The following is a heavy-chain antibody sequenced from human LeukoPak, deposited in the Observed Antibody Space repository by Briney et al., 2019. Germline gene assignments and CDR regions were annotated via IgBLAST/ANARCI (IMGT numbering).Heavy chain of an antibody. Sequence: SETLSLTCTVSGGSISSYYWTWVRQSTGKGLEWIGRISASGNTNYNPSLKSRVTMSVDTSTNQFSLKLTSVTAADTAVYYCAREGRSSTPGYWGQGTLVTVSS. CDR3: AREGRSSTPGY. D-gene: IGHD2-15*01. CDR1: GGSISSYY. CDR2: ISASGNT. V-gene: IGHV4-4*07. J-gene: IGHJ4*02.